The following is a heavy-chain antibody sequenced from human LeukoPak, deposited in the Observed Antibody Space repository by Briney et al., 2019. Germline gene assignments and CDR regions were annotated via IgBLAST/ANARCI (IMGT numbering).Heavy chain of an antibody. Sequence: GGSLRLSCAASGFTFSDYYMSWIRQAPGKGLEWVSYISSSGSTIYYADSVKGRFTISRDNAKNSLYLQMSSLRAEDTAVYYCARGGMEYYDFWSGYPEVGFDYWGQGTLVTVSS. CDR2: ISSSGSTI. J-gene: IGHJ4*02. V-gene: IGHV3-11*04. CDR1: GFTFSDYY. D-gene: IGHD3-3*01. CDR3: ARGGMEYYDFWSGYPEVGFDY.